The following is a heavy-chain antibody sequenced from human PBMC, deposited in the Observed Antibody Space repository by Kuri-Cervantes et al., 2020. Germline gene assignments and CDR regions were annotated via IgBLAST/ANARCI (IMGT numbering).Heavy chain of an antibody. CDR3: ARVWAPTTGTQIDAFDI. V-gene: IGHV3-30-3*01. D-gene: IGHD4-17*01. Sequence: GESLKISCAASGFTFSSYAMHWVRQAPGKGLEWVAVISYDGSNKYYADSVKGRFTISRDNSKNTLYLQMNSLRAKDTAVYYCARVWAPTTGTQIDAFDIWGQGTMVTVSS. CDR2: ISYDGSNK. J-gene: IGHJ3*02. CDR1: GFTFSSYA.